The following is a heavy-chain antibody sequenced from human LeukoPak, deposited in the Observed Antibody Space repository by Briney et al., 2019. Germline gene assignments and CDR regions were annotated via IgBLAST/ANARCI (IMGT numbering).Heavy chain of an antibody. Sequence: SVKVSCKASGGTFSSYAISWVRQAPGQGLEWMGRIIPILGIANYAQKFQGRVTITADKSTSTAYMELSSLRSEDTAVYYCARTPPFPYYYDSSGYYYLDYWGQGTLVTVSS. J-gene: IGHJ4*02. CDR1: GGTFSSYA. CDR2: IIPILGIA. D-gene: IGHD3-22*01. V-gene: IGHV1-69*04. CDR3: ARTPPFPYYYDSSGYYYLDY.